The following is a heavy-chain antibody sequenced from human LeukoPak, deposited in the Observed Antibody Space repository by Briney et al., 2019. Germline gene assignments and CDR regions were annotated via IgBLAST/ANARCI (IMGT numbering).Heavy chain of an antibody. CDR2: IGTRGSIR. Sequence: GGSLRLSCAASGFIFSDYYMSWIRQAPGKGLEWISYIGTRGSIRYYADSVKGRFTISRDNAENSLYLQMNSLRAEDTAVYYCAGGGGLYDSSAYDYWGQGTLVTVPS. V-gene: IGHV3-11*04. D-gene: IGHD3-22*01. J-gene: IGHJ4*02. CDR1: GFIFSDYY. CDR3: AGGGGLYDSSAYDY.